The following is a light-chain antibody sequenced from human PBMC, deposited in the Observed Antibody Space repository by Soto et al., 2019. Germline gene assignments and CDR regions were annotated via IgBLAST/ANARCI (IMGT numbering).Light chain of an antibody. J-gene: IGKJ1*01. CDR1: QSVSSY. CDR2: DAS. CDR3: QQRSNWPRT. V-gene: IGKV3-11*01. Sequence: EIVLTQSPATLSLSPGERATLSCRASQSVSSYLAWYQQKPGQAPRLLIYDASNRATGIPARFSGSGSGTDLTLTISSLEPEDFAVYYCQQRSNWPRTCGQGTKVEIK.